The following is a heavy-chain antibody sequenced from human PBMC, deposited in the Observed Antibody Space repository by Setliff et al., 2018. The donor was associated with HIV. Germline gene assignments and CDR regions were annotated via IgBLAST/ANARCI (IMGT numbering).Heavy chain of an antibody. V-gene: IGHV3-7*01. D-gene: IGHD7-27*01. CDR3: ARDLHWAFDY. Sequence: GGSLRLSCATSGFTFSSYWMSWVRQAPGKGLEWVANINKDGSQTYYVDSVKGRFTISRDNAKNSLYLQMNSLRAEDTAVYYCARDLHWAFDYWGQGTLVTVSS. J-gene: IGHJ4*02. CDR1: GFTFSSYW. CDR2: INKDGSQT.